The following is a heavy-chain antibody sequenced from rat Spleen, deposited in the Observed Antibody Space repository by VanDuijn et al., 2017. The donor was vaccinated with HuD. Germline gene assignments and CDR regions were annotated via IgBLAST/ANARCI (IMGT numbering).Heavy chain of an antibody. V-gene: IGHV5S13*01. CDR3: TREGNSGYDY. Sequence: EVQLVESGGGLVQPGRSLKLSCAASGFTFSNYGMAWVRQTPTKGLEWVASISTGGGSTYYPDSVKGRFTISRDNAQNTLYLQMNSLRSEDTATYYCTREGNSGYDYWGQGVMVTVSS. D-gene: IGHD4-3*01. CDR2: ISTGGGST. J-gene: IGHJ2*01. CDR1: GFTFSNYG.